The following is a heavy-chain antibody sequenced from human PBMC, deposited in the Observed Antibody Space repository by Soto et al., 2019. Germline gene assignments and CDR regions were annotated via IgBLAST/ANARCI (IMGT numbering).Heavy chain of an antibody. D-gene: IGHD5-18*01. J-gene: IGHJ4*02. CDR3: AANYSYGPLFDF. V-gene: IGHV1-58*01. Sequence: GASVKVSCKASGFTFTSSAVQWVRQARGQRLEWIGWIVVGSGNTNYAQSLQERVTITTDMSTSTAYMELSSLRSEDTAVYYCAANYSYGPLFDFWGQGTLVTSPQ. CDR1: GFTFTSSA. CDR2: IVVGSGNT.